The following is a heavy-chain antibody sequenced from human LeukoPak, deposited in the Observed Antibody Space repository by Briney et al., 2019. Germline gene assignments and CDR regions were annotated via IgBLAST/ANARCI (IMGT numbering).Heavy chain of an antibody. D-gene: IGHD3-22*01. CDR2: FYHGGST. CDR1: GYSISTGYY. J-gene: IGHJ4*02. Sequence: SSETLSLTCTVSGYSISTGYYWDWIRQPPGKGLEWIGTFYHGGSTYYNPSLKSRVTISVDTSKNQFSLNLTSVTAADTAVYYCARENSYYDSSGYYFGSGYFDYWGQGTLVTVSS. V-gene: IGHV4-38-2*02. CDR3: ARENSYYDSSGYYFGSGYFDY.